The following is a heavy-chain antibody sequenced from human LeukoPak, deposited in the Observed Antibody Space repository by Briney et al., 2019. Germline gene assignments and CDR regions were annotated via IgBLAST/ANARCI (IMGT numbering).Heavy chain of an antibody. D-gene: IGHD3-3*01. CDR3: ARGWGSITIFGVVSERDEYYFDY. Sequence: SETLSLTCAVYGGSFSGYYWSWIRQPPGKGLEWIGEINHSGSTNYNPSLKSRVTISVDTSKNQFSLKLSSVTAADTAVYYCARGWGSITIFGVVSERDEYYFDYWGQGTLVTVSS. CDR1: GGSFSGYY. CDR2: INHSGST. V-gene: IGHV4-34*01. J-gene: IGHJ4*02.